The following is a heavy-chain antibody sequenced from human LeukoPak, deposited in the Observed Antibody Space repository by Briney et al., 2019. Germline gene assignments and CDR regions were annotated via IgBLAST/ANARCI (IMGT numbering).Heavy chain of an antibody. Sequence: ASVKVSCKASGYTFTSYGISWVRQAPGQGLEWMGWISAYNGNTNYAQKLQGEVTMTTDTSTSTAYMELRSLRSDDTAVYYCARGPIAVAGPGDLDYWGQGTLVTVSS. CDR1: GYTFTSYG. V-gene: IGHV1-18*01. D-gene: IGHD6-19*01. CDR2: ISAYNGNT. J-gene: IGHJ4*02. CDR3: ARGPIAVAGPGDLDY.